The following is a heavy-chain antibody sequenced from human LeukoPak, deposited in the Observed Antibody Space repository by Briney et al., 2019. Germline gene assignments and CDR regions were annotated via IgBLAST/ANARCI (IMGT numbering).Heavy chain of an antibody. CDR3: ARSTVAGYFDY. D-gene: IGHD6-19*01. CDR2: IIPILGIT. J-gene: IGHJ4*02. CDR1: GGTFSSYA. V-gene: IGHV1-69*04. Sequence: GASVKVSCKASGGTFSSYAISWVRQAPGQGLEWMGRIIPILGITNYAQKFQGRVTITADKSTSTAYMELSSLRSGDTAVYYCARSTVAGYFDYWGQGTLVTVSS.